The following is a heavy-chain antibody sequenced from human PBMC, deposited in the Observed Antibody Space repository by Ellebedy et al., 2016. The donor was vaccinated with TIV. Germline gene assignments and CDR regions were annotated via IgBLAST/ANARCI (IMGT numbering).Heavy chain of an antibody. Sequence: AASVKVSCKASGGTFSSYAISWVRQAPGQGVEWMGRIIPILGIANYAQKFQGRVTITADKSTSTAYMELSSLRSEDTAVYYCASFGDSSGYFFRDYWGQGTLVTVSS. V-gene: IGHV1-69*04. CDR1: GGTFSSYA. CDR2: IIPILGIA. J-gene: IGHJ4*02. D-gene: IGHD3-22*01. CDR3: ASFGDSSGYFFRDY.